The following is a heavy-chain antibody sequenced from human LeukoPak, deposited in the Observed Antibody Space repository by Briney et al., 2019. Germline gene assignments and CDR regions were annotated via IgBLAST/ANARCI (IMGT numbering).Heavy chain of an antibody. V-gene: IGHV3-64*01. CDR1: GFSISSYA. CDR2: ISNGGSI. CDR3: ARDFSYGSGFDY. D-gene: IGHD5-18*01. J-gene: IGHJ4*02. Sequence: PGGSLRLSCAASGFSISSYALHWVRQAPGKGLQYVSGISNGGSIDYANSVKGRFTISRDNSKNTLYLQMGSLRPEDMAVYYCARDFSYGSGFDYWGQGILVTVSS.